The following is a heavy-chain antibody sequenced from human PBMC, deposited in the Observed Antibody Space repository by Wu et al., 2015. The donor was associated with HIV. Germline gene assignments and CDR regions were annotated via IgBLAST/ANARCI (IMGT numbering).Heavy chain of an antibody. V-gene: IGHV1-69*05. CDR2: IIPIFGTA. J-gene: IGHJ6*02. CDR3: ARDPGYSSSWYHRTSLVYYGMDV. CDR1: GGTFSSYA. Sequence: QVQLVQSGAEVKKPGSSVKVSCKASGGTFSSYAISWVRQAPGQGLEWMGGIIPIFGTANYAQKFQGRVTITTDESTSTAYMELSSLRSEDTAVYYCARDPGYSSSWYHRTSLVYYGMDVWGQGP. D-gene: IGHD6-13*01.